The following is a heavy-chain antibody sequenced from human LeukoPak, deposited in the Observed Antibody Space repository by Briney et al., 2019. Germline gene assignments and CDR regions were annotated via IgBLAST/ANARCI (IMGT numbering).Heavy chain of an antibody. D-gene: IGHD5-12*01. V-gene: IGHV3-21*01. CDR3: ARDSSGYDNRFDY. J-gene: IGHJ4*02. CDR2: ISSSSSYI. CDR1: GFTFSSYS. Sequence: GGSLRLSCAASGFTFSSYSMNWVRQAPGKGLEWVSSISSSSSYIYYADSVKGRFTISRDNAKNSLCLQMNSLRAEDTAVYYCARDSSGYDNRFDYWGQGTLVTVSS.